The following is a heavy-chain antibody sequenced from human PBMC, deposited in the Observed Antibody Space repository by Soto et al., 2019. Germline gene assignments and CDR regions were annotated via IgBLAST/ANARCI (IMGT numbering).Heavy chain of an antibody. V-gene: IGHV4-34*01. CDR3: ARKRGVVILNYYYYYGMDV. CDR1: GGSFSGYY. D-gene: IGHD3-3*01. Sequence: PLETLSLTCAVYGGSFSGYYWSWIRQPPGKGLEWIGEINHSGSTNYNPSLKSRVTISVDTSKNQFSLKLSSVTAADTAVYYCARKRGVVILNYYYYYGMDVWGQGTTVTVSS. J-gene: IGHJ6*02. CDR2: INHSGST.